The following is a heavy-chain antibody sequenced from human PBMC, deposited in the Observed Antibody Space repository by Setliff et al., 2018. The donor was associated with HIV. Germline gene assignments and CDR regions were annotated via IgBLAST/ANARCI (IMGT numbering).Heavy chain of an antibody. J-gene: IGHJ3*02. Sequence: GGSLRLSCAASGFTFSSHAMTWVRQAPGQGLEWVAYVSNSARTIYYADSVKGRFTISRDNGKDSLYLQMNSLRADDTALYYCAREGQATDSFDIWGQGTMVTVSS. D-gene: IGHD5-12*01. CDR1: GFTFSSHA. V-gene: IGHV3-48*03. CDR3: AREGQATDSFDI. CDR2: VSNSARTI.